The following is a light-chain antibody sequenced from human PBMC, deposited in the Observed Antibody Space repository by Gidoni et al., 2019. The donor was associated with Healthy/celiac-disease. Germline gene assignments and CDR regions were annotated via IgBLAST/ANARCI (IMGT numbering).Light chain of an antibody. J-gene: IGKJ1*01. CDR1: QSISSY. Sequence: DIQMTQSPSSLSASVGDRVTITCRASQSISSYLNWYQQKQGKAPKLLIYAASSLQSGVPSRFSGSGSGTDLTLTISRLQPEDCATYYCQQSYSTPRTCGQGTKVEIK. V-gene: IGKV1-39*01. CDR2: AAS. CDR3: QQSYSTPRT.